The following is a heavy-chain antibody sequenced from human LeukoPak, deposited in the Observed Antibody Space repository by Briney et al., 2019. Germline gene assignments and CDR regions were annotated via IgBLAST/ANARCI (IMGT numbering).Heavy chain of an antibody. D-gene: IGHD5-18*01. Sequence: PGGSLRLSCAASGFTFSNYWMNWVRQAPGKGLEWVANIKQDGSEMYSVDSVKGRFTISRDNAKNSLYLQMNSLRAEDTAVYYCARDFRNSYGPTSYYSDYWGQGTLVTVSS. V-gene: IGHV3-7*04. J-gene: IGHJ4*02. CDR2: IKQDGSEM. CDR3: ARDFRNSYGPTSYYSDY. CDR1: GFTFSNYW.